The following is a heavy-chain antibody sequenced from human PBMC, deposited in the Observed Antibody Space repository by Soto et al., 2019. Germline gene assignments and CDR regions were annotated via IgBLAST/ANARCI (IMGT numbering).Heavy chain of an antibody. D-gene: IGHD6-6*01. V-gene: IGHV4-59*01. Sequence: PSETLSLTCTVSGGSISSYYWSWIRQPPGKGLEWIGYIYYSGSTNYNPPLKSRVTISVDTSKNQFSLKLSSVTAADTAVYYCAREGAARTYGMDVWGQGTTVTVSS. CDR1: GGSISSYY. CDR2: IYYSGST. CDR3: AREGAARTYGMDV. J-gene: IGHJ6*02.